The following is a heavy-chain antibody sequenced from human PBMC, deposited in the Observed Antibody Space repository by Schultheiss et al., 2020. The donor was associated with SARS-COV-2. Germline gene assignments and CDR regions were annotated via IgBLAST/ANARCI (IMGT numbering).Heavy chain of an antibody. Sequence: SVKVSCKASGFTFTSSATQWVRQARGQRLEWIGWIVVGSGNTNYAQKFQERVTITRDMSTSTAYMELSSLRSEDTALYYCARDGGSYYDILTPPDYWGQGTLVTVSS. J-gene: IGHJ4*02. CDR2: IVVGSGNT. CDR1: GFTFTSSA. D-gene: IGHD3-9*01. CDR3: ARDGGSYYDILTPPDY. V-gene: IGHV1-58*02.